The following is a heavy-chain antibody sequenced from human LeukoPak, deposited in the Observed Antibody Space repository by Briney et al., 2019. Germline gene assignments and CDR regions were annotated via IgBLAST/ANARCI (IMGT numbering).Heavy chain of an antibody. CDR1: GGSFSGAY. Sequence: PSETLSLTCAVYGGSFSGAYWSWIRQAPGKGLEWIGETNHSGSTNYNPSLKSRVTMSLDTSKKQVSLKLNSVTAADTAVYYCARGPTAVRGVIRFYYYMDVWGKGTAVTVSS. J-gene: IGHJ6*03. CDR3: ARGPTAVRGVIRFYYYMDV. D-gene: IGHD3-10*01. CDR2: TNHSGST. V-gene: IGHV4-34*01.